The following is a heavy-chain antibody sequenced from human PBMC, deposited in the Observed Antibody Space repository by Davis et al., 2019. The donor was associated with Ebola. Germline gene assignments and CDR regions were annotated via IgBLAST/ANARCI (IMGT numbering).Heavy chain of an antibody. CDR3: ARVRFGDTAVDY. CDR1: GFTFSSYD. J-gene: IGHJ4*02. CDR2: IGTVGDT. V-gene: IGHV3-13*01. Sequence: PGGSLRLSCSASGFTFSSYDMHWVRQRTGKGLEWVSAIGTVGDTYYPGSVKGRFTITRENAKNSLYLQMNSLRAEDTAVYYCARVRFGDTAVDYWGQGTLVTVSS. D-gene: IGHD5-18*01.